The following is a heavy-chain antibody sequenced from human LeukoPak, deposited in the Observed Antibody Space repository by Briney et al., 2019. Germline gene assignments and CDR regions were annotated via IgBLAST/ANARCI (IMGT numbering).Heavy chain of an antibody. CDR2: ISSNGGST. Sequence: GGSLRLSCAASGFTFSSYAMHWVRQAPGKGLEYVSAISSNGGSTYYANSVKGRFTIPRDNSKNTLYLQMGSLRAEDMAVYYCARGSFQFDYWGQGTLVTVSS. J-gene: IGHJ4*02. V-gene: IGHV3-64*01. CDR1: GFTFSSYA. CDR3: ARGSFQFDY.